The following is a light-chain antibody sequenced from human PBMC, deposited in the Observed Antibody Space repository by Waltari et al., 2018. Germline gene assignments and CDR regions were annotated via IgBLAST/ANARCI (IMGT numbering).Light chain of an antibody. CDR1: QSVSTN. J-gene: IGKJ2*01. CDR3: HQYDKWPPRYT. Sequence: VVLTQSPATLSVSPGDRATLSCRVSQSVSTNLAWYQQKPGQAPRLLIFAASTRATGVPVRFSGSGSGTEFTLSISSLQSEEFAVYYCHQYDKWPPRYTFGPGTRLDIK. CDR2: AAS. V-gene: IGKV3-15*01.